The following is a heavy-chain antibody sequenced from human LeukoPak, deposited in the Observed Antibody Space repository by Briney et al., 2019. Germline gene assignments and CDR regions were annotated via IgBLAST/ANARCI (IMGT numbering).Heavy chain of an antibody. D-gene: IGHD3-3*02. Sequence: GGSLRLSCAASGFIVTNAWMNWVRQAPGKGLEWVGRIQSKADGGKTDYAAPVKGRFTISRDDSKNTLYLQMNSLKTEDTAIYYCTTGIRGDWGQGTLVTVSS. CDR3: TTGIRGD. CDR2: IQSKADGGKT. CDR1: GFIVTNAW. J-gene: IGHJ4*02. V-gene: IGHV3-15*07.